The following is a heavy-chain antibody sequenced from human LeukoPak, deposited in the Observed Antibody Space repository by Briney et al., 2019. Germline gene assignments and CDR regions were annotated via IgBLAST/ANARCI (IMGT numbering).Heavy chain of an antibody. CDR1: GFTFSSYW. CDR2: IKQDGSEK. V-gene: IGHV3-7*01. J-gene: IGHJ6*03. Sequence: PGGSLRLSCAASGFTFSSYWMSWVRQAPGKGLEWVANIKQDGSEKYFVDSVKGRFTISRDNAKNSLYLQMNSLRAEDTAVYYCARGFPLRALWFGEPKGPYYMDVWGKGTTVTVSS. CDR3: ARGFPLRALWFGEPKGPYYMDV. D-gene: IGHD3-10*01.